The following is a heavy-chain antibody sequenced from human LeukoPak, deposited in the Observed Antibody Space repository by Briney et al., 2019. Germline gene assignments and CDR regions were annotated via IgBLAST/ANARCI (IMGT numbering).Heavy chain of an antibody. Sequence: SETLSLTCAVYGGSFSGYYWSWIRQPPGKGLEWIGEINHSGSTNYNPSLKSRVTITVDTSTNQFSLKLSSVTAADTAVYYCARGRDFWSGYYRGYYFDYGGQGTRVTVTA. CDR3: ARGRDFWSGYYRGYYFDY. CDR2: INHSGST. D-gene: IGHD3-3*01. V-gene: IGHV4-34*01. J-gene: IGHJ4*02. CDR1: GGSFSGYY.